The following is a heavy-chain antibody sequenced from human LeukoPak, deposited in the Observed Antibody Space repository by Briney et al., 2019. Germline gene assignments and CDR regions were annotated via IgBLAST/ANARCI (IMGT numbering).Heavy chain of an antibody. CDR2: IYYSGST. CDR3: AIRPGIAVAGNYYFDY. D-gene: IGHD6-19*01. J-gene: IGHJ4*02. V-gene: IGHV4-59*08. Sequence: SETLSLTCTVSGGSISSYYWSWIRQPPGKGLEWIGYIYYSGSTNYNPSLKSRVTISVDTSKNQFSLKLSSVTAADTAVYYCAIRPGIAVAGNYYFDYWGQGTLVTVSS. CDR1: GGSISSYY.